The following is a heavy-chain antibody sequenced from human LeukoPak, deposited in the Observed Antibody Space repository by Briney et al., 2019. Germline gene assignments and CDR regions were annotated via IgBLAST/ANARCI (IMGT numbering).Heavy chain of an antibody. CDR1: GASISGSGYY. J-gene: IGHJ6*03. V-gene: IGHV4-39*07. CDR3: ARRVDYYYYMDV. D-gene: IGHD2-15*01. CDR2: IYYTGST. Sequence: SETLSLTCAVSGASISGSGYYLGWIRQPPGKGLEWSGNIYYTGSTYYNAALQSRVTISIDMSKNQFSLKLSSVTAADTAVYYCARRVDYYYYMDVWGKGTTVTVSS.